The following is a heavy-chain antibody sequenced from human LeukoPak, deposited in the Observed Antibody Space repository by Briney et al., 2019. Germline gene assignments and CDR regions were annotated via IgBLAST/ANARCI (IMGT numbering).Heavy chain of an antibody. CDR2: INHSGTT. CDR3: ARGEGTLAGQRWPYYFYYYMDV. V-gene: IGHV4-34*01. D-gene: IGHD6-19*01. J-gene: IGHJ6*03. CDR1: GGSFSDYY. Sequence: PSETLSLTCVVYGGSFSDYYWSWVRQPPGKGLEWIGEINHSGTTKYNPSLKSRLTISIHTSNNQFSLNLNSVTAADTAVYYCARGEGTLAGQRWPYYFYYYMDVWGKGTTVTISS.